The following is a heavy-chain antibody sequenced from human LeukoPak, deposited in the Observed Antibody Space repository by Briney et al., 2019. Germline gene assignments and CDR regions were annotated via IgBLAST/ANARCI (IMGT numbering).Heavy chain of an antibody. Sequence: SETLSHTCSVCGGSISCYYWRWIRPPAGEGLECIGRTYTSGSTNYNASLKSRVSMSVDTSKNQFSLKLSSVTAADTAVFYCARENSGSYREFDYWGQGTLVTVSS. CDR3: ARENSGSYREFDY. J-gene: IGHJ4*02. CDR2: TYTSGST. V-gene: IGHV4-4*07. CDR1: GGSISCYY. D-gene: IGHD1-26*01.